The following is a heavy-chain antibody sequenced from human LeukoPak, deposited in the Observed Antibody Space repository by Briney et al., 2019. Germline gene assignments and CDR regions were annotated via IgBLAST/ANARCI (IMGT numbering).Heavy chain of an antibody. CDR3: TRGFDYGGPDY. Sequence: GASVKVSCKASGYTFTSYDINWVRQATGQGLEWMGWMNPNSGNTGYAQKFQGRVTVTTDTSTKTAYMELRSLRSDDTAVYYCTRGFDYGGPDYWGRGTLVTVSS. CDR2: MNPNSGNT. J-gene: IGHJ4*02. D-gene: IGHD4-23*01. V-gene: IGHV1-8*01. CDR1: GYTFTSYD.